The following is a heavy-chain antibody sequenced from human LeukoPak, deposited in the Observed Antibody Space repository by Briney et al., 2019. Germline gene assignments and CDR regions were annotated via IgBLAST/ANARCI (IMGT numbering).Heavy chain of an antibody. CDR1: GFTFSSYG. D-gene: IGHD1-26*01. V-gene: IGHV3-33*01. CDR2: IWYDGSNK. CDR3: ARVGANHGIDAFYI. Sequence: GGSLRLSCAASGFTFSSYGMHWVRQAPGKGLEWVAVIWYDGSNKYYADSVKGRFTISRDNSKNTLYLQMNSLRAEDTAVYYCARVGANHGIDAFYIWGQGTMVTVSS. J-gene: IGHJ3*02.